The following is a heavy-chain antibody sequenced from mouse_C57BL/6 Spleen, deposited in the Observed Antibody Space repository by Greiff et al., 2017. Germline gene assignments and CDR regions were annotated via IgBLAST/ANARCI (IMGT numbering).Heavy chain of an antibody. V-gene: IGHV1-52*01. Sequence: VQLQQPGAELVRPGSSVKLSCKASGYTFTSYWMHWVKQRPIQGLEWIGNIDPSDSETHYNQKFKDKATLTVDKSSSTAYMQLSSLTSEDSAVYYCARGLITTVVADWYFDVWGTGTTVTVSS. D-gene: IGHD1-1*01. J-gene: IGHJ1*03. CDR1: GYTFTSYW. CDR3: ARGLITTVVADWYFDV. CDR2: IDPSDSET.